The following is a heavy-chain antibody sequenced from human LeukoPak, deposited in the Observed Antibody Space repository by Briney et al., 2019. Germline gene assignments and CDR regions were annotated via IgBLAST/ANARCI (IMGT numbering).Heavy chain of an antibody. CDR3: ARWRSPGYSSGWYVDY. V-gene: IGHV4-39*07. CDR2: IYYSGST. J-gene: IGHJ4*02. D-gene: IGHD6-19*01. Sequence: PSETLSLTCTVSGGSISSSSYYWGWIRQPPGKGLEWIGSIYYSGSTYYNPSLKSRVTISVDTSKNQFSLKLSSVTAADTAVYYCARWRSPGYSSGWYVDYWGQGTLVTVSS. CDR1: GGSISSSSYY.